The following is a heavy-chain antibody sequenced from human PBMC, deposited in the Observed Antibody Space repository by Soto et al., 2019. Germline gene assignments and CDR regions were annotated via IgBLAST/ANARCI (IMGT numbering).Heavy chain of an antibody. D-gene: IGHD1-26*01. CDR2: IAHDGNT. Sequence: SETRSPTCDVSGGSITTSVLWTWIRHVPGRGLEWIGEIAHDGNTNYNPSLSGRVTMSVELSNSQFSLNVASVNAADTAVYFCAGGREYDYWGQGTLVTVS. CDR3: AGGREYDY. CDR1: GGSITTSVL. J-gene: IGHJ4*02. V-gene: IGHV4-4*02.